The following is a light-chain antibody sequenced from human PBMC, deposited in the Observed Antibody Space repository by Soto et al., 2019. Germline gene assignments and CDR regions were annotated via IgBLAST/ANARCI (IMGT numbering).Light chain of an antibody. V-gene: IGKV1-8*01. CDR2: AAS. CDR3: QQYYSYPPLT. Sequence: AIRMTQSPSSFSASTGDRVTLTCRASQGISSYLAWYQQKPGKAPKLLIYAASTVHSGVPSRFSGSGSGTDFTLTISCLQSEDFATYYCQQYYSYPPLTFGGGTKVEIK. CDR1: QGISSY. J-gene: IGKJ4*01.